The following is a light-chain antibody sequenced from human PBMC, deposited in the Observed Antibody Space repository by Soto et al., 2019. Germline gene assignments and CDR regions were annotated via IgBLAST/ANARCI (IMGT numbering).Light chain of an antibody. CDR2: QIS. J-gene: IGKJ1*01. CDR3: VQFSHFPWT. Sequence: DIVLTQTPLSSPVTLGQPASISCRSSQSLVYSDGNTYLSWLQQRPGQPPRLLIYQISNRFSGVPDRFSGSGAGTDFTLKISRVEAEDVGVYSCVQFSHFPWTFGQGTKVDIK. V-gene: IGKV2-24*01. CDR1: QSLVYSDGNTY.